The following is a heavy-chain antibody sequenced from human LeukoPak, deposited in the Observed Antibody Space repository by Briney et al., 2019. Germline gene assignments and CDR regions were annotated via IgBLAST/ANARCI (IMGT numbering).Heavy chain of an antibody. CDR2: MNPNSGNT. CDR1: GYTFTSYD. J-gene: IGHJ6*03. V-gene: IGHV1-8*01. Sequence: GASVKVSCKASGYTFTSYDINWVRQTTGQGLEWMGWMNPNSGNTGYAQKFQGRVTMTRNTSISTAYMELSSLRSEDTAVYYCARAVRLPAASGAYNYYYMDVWGKGTTVTVSS. D-gene: IGHD2-2*01. CDR3: ARAVRLPAASGAYNYYYMDV.